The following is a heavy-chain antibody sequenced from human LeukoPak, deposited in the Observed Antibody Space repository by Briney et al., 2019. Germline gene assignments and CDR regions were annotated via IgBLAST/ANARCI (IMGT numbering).Heavy chain of an antibody. Sequence: SEPLSLTCTVSGGSISSGDYYWRWIRQPPGKGLEWIGYIYYSGSTYYNPSLKSRVTISVDTSKNQFSLKLSSVTAADTAVYYCARDAPLRRACIVVVPAAIGYGMDVWGQGTTVTVCS. CDR3: ARDAPLRRACIVVVPAAIGYGMDV. J-gene: IGHJ6*02. CDR1: GGSISSGDYY. V-gene: IGHV4-30-4*01. D-gene: IGHD2-2*02. CDR2: IYYSGST.